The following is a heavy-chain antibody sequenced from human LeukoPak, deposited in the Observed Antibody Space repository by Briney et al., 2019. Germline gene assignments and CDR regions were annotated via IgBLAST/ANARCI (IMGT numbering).Heavy chain of an antibody. CDR2: IIPYFGTP. J-gene: IGHJ4*02. CDR1: GYTLTELS. CDR3: ARDGVPYYDSSGFYAY. V-gene: IGHV1-69*13. Sequence: SVKVSCKVSGYTLTELSMHWVRQAPGQGLEWMGRIIPYFGTPTYAQKFQGRITIAADESTSTVYMELTSLRSEDTAVYYCARDGVPYYDSSGFYAYWGQGTLVTVSS. D-gene: IGHD3-22*01.